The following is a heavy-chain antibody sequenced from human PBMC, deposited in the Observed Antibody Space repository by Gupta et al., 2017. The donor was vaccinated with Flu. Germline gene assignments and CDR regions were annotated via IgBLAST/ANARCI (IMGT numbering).Heavy chain of an antibody. Sequence: EVQLLESGGGLVLPGGSLRLSCAVSGFSLNAYAMTWVRQAPGKGLEWVSSISGSGGHTYYTASVKGRFIISRDNSKNMLYLQMNSLRGDDTAVYHCANLRSSISPPFDYWGQGILVTVSS. V-gene: IGHV3-23*01. CDR2: ISGSGGHT. D-gene: IGHD2-2*01. J-gene: IGHJ4*02. CDR1: GFSLNAYA. CDR3: ANLRSSISPPFDY.